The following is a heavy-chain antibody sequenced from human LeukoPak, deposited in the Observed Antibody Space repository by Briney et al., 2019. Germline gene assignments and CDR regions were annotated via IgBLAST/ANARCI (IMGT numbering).Heavy chain of an antibody. Sequence: ASVKVSCKVSGYTLTELSMHWVRQAPGKGLEWMGGFDPEDGETIYAQKFQGRVTMTEDTSTDTAYMELSSLRSEDTAVYYCATDLEYYYESSGYPVSGYWGQGTLVTVSS. V-gene: IGHV1-24*01. CDR1: GYTLTELS. CDR2: FDPEDGET. J-gene: IGHJ4*02. D-gene: IGHD3-22*01. CDR3: ATDLEYYYESSGYPVSGY.